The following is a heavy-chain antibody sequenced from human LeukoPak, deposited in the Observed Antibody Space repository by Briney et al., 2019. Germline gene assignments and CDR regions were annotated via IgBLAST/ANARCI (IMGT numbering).Heavy chain of an antibody. V-gene: IGHV4-39*07. Sequence: SQTLSLTCSVSGGSSTTSNHYWGWVRQPPGKGLEWIGSVYYSGSTYIKPSLKSRVTISVDTSKNQSSLKVSSVTAADTAVYYCTRGNSIAAGGNWGQGTLVTLSS. CDR3: TRGNSIAAGGN. J-gene: IGHJ4*02. D-gene: IGHD6-13*01. CDR1: GGSSTTSNHY. CDR2: VYYSGST.